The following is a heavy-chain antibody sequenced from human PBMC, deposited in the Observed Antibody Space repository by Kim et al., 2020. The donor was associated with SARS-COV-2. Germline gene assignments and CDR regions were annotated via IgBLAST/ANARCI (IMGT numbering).Heavy chain of an antibody. V-gene: IGHV3-30*15. CDR2: ISFDGKNE. Sequence: GGSLRLSCAASGFTFSNYAIHWVRQAPGKGLEWVAAISFDGKNEYSADSVKGRIAISRDNSQNSLYLQLSNLGPEDTAVYYCARDRGLPMDGRGFDSWGQGTLVVVSS. D-gene: IGHD6-19*01. CDR3: ARDRGLPMDGRGFDS. J-gene: IGHJ4*02. CDR1: GFTFSNYA.